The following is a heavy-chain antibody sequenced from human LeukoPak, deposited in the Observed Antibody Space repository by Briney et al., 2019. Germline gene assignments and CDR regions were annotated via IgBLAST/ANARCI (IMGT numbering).Heavy chain of an antibody. Sequence: ASVKVSCKASGYTFTSYYMHWVRQAPGQGLEWMGIINPSGGSTSYAQKLQGRVTMTTDTSTSTAYMELRSLRSDDTAVYYCARDIGYSSSWYRWYAFDIWGQGTMVTVSS. CDR3: ARDIGYSSSWYRWYAFDI. J-gene: IGHJ3*02. CDR1: GYTFTSYY. D-gene: IGHD6-13*01. CDR2: INPSGGST. V-gene: IGHV1-46*01.